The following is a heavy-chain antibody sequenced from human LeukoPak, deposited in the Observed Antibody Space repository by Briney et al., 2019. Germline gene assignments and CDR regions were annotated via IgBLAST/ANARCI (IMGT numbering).Heavy chain of an antibody. Sequence: ASVKVSCKASGYTFTIYGISWVRKAPGQGLEWMGWISAYNGNTNYAQKFQGRVTITADESTSTAYMELSSLRSEDTAVYYCARGPITTRSHFDYWGQGTLVTVSS. CDR2: ISAYNGNT. CDR1: GYTFTIYG. CDR3: ARGPITTRSHFDY. D-gene: IGHD3-22*01. J-gene: IGHJ4*02. V-gene: IGHV1-18*01.